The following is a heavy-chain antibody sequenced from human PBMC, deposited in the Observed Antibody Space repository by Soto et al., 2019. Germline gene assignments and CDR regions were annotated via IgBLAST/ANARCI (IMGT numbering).Heavy chain of an antibody. CDR3: ARDVRKVLERRGAIYYDYGMDV. CDR1: GFTFSSYS. J-gene: IGHJ6*02. D-gene: IGHD1-1*01. V-gene: IGHV3-48*02. Sequence: EVQLVESGGGLVQPGGSLRLSCAASGFTFSSYSMNWVRQAPGKGLEWVSYIRSSSSTIYYADSVKGRFTISRDNAKNSLYLQMNSLRDEDTAVYYCARDVRKVLERRGAIYYDYGMDVWGQGTTVTVSS. CDR2: IRSSSSTI.